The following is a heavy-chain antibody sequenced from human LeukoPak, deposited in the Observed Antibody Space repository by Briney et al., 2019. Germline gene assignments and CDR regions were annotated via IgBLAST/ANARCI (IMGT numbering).Heavy chain of an antibody. D-gene: IGHD6-13*01. J-gene: IGHJ5*02. Sequence: SGTLSLTCAVSGGSISSSNWWSWVRPLPGKGLEWIGEIYHSGSTNYNPSLKSRVTISVDKSKNQFSLKLSSVTAADTAVYYCARYLAAANWFDPWGQGTLVTVSS. CDR1: GGSISSSNW. CDR2: IYHSGST. CDR3: ARYLAAANWFDP. V-gene: IGHV4-4*02.